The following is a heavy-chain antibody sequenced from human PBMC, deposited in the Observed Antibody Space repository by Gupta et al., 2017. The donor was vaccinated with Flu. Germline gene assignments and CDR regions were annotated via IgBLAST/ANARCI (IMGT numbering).Heavy chain of an antibody. Sequence: IRQAPGKGLEWVSYISSSGSTIYYADSVKGRFTISRDNAKNSLYLQMNSLRAEDTAVYYCARAGGGAITFFYFDYWGQGTLVTVSS. V-gene: IGHV3-11*01. CDR2: ISSSGSTI. CDR3: ARAGGGAITFFYFDY. D-gene: IGHD2-2*02. J-gene: IGHJ4*02.